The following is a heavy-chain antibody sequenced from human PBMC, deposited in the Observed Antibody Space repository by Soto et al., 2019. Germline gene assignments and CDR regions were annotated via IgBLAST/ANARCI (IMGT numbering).Heavy chain of an antibody. D-gene: IGHD2-2*01. V-gene: IGHV4-61*03. Sequence: SETLSLTCTVSGGSISSGDYYWSWIRQPPGRGLEWIGYIYNNGRTDYNPSLKSRVTISVDTSKNHFSLKLSSVTPADTAVYYCARARFCTSTSCYHYFDFWGQGTLVTVSS. CDR1: GGSISSGDYY. J-gene: IGHJ4*02. CDR3: ARARFCTSTSCYHYFDF. CDR2: IYNNGRT.